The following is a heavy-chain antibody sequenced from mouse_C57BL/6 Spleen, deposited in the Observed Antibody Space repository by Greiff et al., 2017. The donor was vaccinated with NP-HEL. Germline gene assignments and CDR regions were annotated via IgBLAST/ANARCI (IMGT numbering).Heavy chain of an antibody. CDR1: GYTFTDYE. CDR2: IDPETGGT. CDR3: TRGGLRD. V-gene: IGHV1-15*01. Sequence: VKLQQSGAELVRPGASVTLSCKASGYTFTDYEMHWVKQTPVHGLEWIGAIDPETGGTAYNQKFKGKAILTADKSSSTAYMELRSLTSEDSAVYYCTRGGLRDWGQGTTLTVAS. D-gene: IGHD2-4*01. J-gene: IGHJ2*01.